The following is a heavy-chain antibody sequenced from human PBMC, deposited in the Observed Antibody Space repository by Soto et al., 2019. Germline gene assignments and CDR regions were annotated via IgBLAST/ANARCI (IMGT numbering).Heavy chain of an antibody. CDR1: GDSLTSYT. J-gene: IGHJ6*03. D-gene: IGHD3-3*01. CDR3: AKSLLFVNRAYMDV. CDR2: VIPIPGKA. V-gene: IGHV1-69*02. Sequence: QVQLVQSGAEVKKPGSSVRISCEVSGDSLTSYTFTWVRQAPGQGLEWMGRVIPIPGKADYALKIQDRVTISANKSQKTVYMELRRLRLDDTAVYYCAKSLLFVNRAYMDVWGEGTTVTVSS.